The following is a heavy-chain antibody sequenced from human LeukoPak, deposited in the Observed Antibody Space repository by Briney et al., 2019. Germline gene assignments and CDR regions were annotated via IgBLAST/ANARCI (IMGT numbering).Heavy chain of an antibody. J-gene: IGHJ4*02. CDR1: GFTFSSYW. V-gene: IGHV3-7*01. CDR3: ARVWIQLWSPPNFDY. D-gene: IGHD5-18*01. Sequence: GGSLRLSCAASGFTFSSYWMSWVRQAPGKGLEWVANIKQDGSEKYYVDSVKGRFAISRDNAKNSLYLQMNSLRAEDTAVYYCARVWIQLWSPPNFDYWGQGTLVTVSS. CDR2: IKQDGSEK.